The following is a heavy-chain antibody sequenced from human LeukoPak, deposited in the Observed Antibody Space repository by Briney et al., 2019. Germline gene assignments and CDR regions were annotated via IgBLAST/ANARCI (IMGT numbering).Heavy chain of an antibody. D-gene: IGHD2-15*01. CDR2: LSDTGSMI. V-gene: IGHV3-23*01. Sequence: GGSLRLSCAASGLPFSSYAMTWVRQAPGKGLEWVSTLSDTGSMIYYADSVKGRFTISRDNSKNTVYLQMNSLRADDTAVYYCVKDGGIYPAWYFDCWGQGTLVTVSS. CDR3: VKDGGIYPAWYFDC. CDR1: GLPFSSYA. J-gene: IGHJ4*02.